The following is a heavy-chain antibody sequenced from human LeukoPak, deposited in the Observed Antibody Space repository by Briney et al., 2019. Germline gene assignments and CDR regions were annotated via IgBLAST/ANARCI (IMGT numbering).Heavy chain of an antibody. J-gene: IGHJ3*02. D-gene: IGHD6-13*01. CDR3: ARGIAAAYFFAFDI. CDR1: GFTFTDAW. Sequence: GGSLRLSCAASGFTFTDAWMSWVRQAPGKGLEWVSSISSSSSYIYYADSVKGRFTISRDNAKNSLYLQMNSLRAEDTAVYYCARGIAAAYFFAFDIWGQGTMVTVSS. CDR2: ISSSSSYI. V-gene: IGHV3-21*01.